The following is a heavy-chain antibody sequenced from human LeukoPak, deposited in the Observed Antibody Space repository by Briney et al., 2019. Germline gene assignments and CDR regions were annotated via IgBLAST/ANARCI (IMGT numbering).Heavy chain of an antibody. Sequence: ASVKVSCKASGCTFTSYAMHWVRQAPGQRLEWMGWINAGNGNTKYSQKFQGRVTITRDTSASTAYMELSSLRSEDTAVYYSARLGGYSYGYGYWGQGTLVTVSS. J-gene: IGHJ4*02. D-gene: IGHD5-18*01. V-gene: IGHV1-3*01. CDR1: GCTFTSYA. CDR3: ARLGGYSYGYGY. CDR2: INAGNGNT.